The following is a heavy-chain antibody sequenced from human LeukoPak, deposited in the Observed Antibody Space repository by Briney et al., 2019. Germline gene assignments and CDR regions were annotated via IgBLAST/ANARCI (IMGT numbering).Heavy chain of an antibody. CDR2: INAGNGNT. Sequence: ASVKVSCKASGYTFTSYAMHWVRQAPGQRREWMGWINAGNGNTKYSQEFQGRVTITRDTSASTAHMELSSLRSEDMAVYYCARGIRGGKPYCSGGSCFSDDHPLFDYWGQGTLVTVSS. CDR3: ARGIRGGKPYCSGGSCFSDDHPLFDY. CDR1: GYTFTSYA. J-gene: IGHJ4*02. V-gene: IGHV1-3*03. D-gene: IGHD2-15*01.